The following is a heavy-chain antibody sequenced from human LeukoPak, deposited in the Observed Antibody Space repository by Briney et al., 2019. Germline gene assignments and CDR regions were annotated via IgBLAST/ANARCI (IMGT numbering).Heavy chain of an antibody. CDR1: GFTFSSYG. CDR3: AKSLTLGYDFWSGYYSAFDY. J-gene: IGHJ4*02. Sequence: GGSLRLSCAASGFTFSSYGMHWVRQAPGKGLEWVSAISGSGGSTYYADSVKGRFTISRDNSKNTLYLQMNSLRAEDTAVYYYAKSLTLGYDFWSGYYSAFDYWGQGTLVTVSS. V-gene: IGHV3-23*01. CDR2: ISGSGGST. D-gene: IGHD3-3*01.